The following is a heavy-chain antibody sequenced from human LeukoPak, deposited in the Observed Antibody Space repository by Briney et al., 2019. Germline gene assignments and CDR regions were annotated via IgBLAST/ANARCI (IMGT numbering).Heavy chain of an antibody. Sequence: GGSLRLSCAASGFIFDDYVMHWVRQAPGRGLEWVSLISWDGGDTSYADSVKGRFTISRDNSKNSLYLQMNSLRAEDTAVYYCAREKLWFGGLFDYWGQGTLVTVSS. CDR3: AREKLWFGGLFDY. CDR2: ISWDGGDT. D-gene: IGHD3-10*01. V-gene: IGHV3-43D*03. J-gene: IGHJ4*02. CDR1: GFIFDDYV.